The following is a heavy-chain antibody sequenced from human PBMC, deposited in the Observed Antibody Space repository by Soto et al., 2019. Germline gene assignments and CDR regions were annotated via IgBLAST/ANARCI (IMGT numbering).Heavy chain of an antibody. V-gene: IGHV1-69*13. CDR3: ARDEGSGRHDYYYGMDV. D-gene: IGHD3-10*01. CDR2: IIPIFGTA. CDR1: GGTFSSCA. J-gene: IGHJ6*02. Sequence: SVKVSCKASGGTFSSCAISWVRQAPGQGLEWMGGIIPIFGTANYAQKFQGRVTITADESTSTAYMELSSLRSEDTAVYYCARDEGSGRHDYYYGMDVWGQGTTVTVSS.